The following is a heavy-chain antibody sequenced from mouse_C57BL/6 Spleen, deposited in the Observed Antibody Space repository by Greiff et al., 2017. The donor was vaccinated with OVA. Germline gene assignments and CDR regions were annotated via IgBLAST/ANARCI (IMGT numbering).Heavy chain of an antibody. Sequence: VQLQQPGAELVMPGASVKLSCKASGYTFTSYWMHWVKQRPGQGLEWIGEIDPSDSYTNYNQKFKGKSTLTVDKSSSTAYMQLSRLTSEDSAVYYCARSGGNPDYWGKGTTLTVSS. J-gene: IGHJ2*01. CDR3: ARSGGNPDY. CDR2: IDPSDSYT. D-gene: IGHD1-1*02. V-gene: IGHV1-69*01. CDR1: GYTFTSYW.